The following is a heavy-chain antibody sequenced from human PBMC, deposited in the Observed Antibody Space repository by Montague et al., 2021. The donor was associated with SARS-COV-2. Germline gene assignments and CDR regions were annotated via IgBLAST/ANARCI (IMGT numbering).Heavy chain of an antibody. D-gene: IGHD4-11*01. Sequence: SETLSLTCTVSGGAVRSHMYYWDWIRQPPGKGLEWIGTIYYTGRTSYNPSLKSRVTLSIDTSNNYFSLTLTSMSAADTALYYCARRRNVDYNPEYIDFWGQGMLVAVSS. CDR1: GGAVRSHMYY. CDR2: IYYTGRT. J-gene: IGHJ4*02. CDR3: ARRRNVDYNPEYIDF. V-gene: IGHV4-39*07.